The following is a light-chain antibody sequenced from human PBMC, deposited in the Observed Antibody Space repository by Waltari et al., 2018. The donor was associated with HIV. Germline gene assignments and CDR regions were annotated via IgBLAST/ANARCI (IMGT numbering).Light chain of an antibody. V-gene: IGLV3-25*03. CDR1: ALPEKY. CDR3: QSTDFDGTWV. J-gene: IGLJ3*02. CDR2: KDI. Sequence: SYDLTQPPPLSVSPRLTARLNSPTGALPEKYSSRYRQKVGQAPVFLISKDIERPSGIPERISGSGSGTGVTLTISGVQAEDEGDYFCQSTDFDGTWVFGGGTRLTVL.